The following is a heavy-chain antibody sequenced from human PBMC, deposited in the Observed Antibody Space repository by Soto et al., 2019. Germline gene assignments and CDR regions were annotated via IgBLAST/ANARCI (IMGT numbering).Heavy chain of an antibody. Sequence: GGSLRLSCAASGLTFSSYAMSWVRQAPGKGLGWVSAISGSGGSTYYADSVKGRFTISRDNSKNTLYLQMNSLRAEDTAVYYCAKDSGIAVAGTVDYWGQGTLVTVPS. CDR1: GLTFSSYA. CDR2: ISGSGGST. V-gene: IGHV3-23*01. CDR3: AKDSGIAVAGTVDY. J-gene: IGHJ4*02. D-gene: IGHD6-19*01.